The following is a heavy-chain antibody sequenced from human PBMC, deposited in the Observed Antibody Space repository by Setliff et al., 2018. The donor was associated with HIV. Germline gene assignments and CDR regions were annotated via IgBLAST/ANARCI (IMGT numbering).Heavy chain of an antibody. Sequence: PSETLSLTCTVSGDPISTYYWSWVRKPPGKGLEWIGYVYLSGSTSYSPSLRGRVTMSVDSPTRTAYMELKRLKSDDTAVYYCARGAAAILYYYYMDVWGKGTTVTVSS. CDR2: VYLSGST. V-gene: IGHV4-59*01. J-gene: IGHJ6*03. D-gene: IGHD6-13*01. CDR1: GDPISTYY. CDR3: ARGAAAILYYYYMDV.